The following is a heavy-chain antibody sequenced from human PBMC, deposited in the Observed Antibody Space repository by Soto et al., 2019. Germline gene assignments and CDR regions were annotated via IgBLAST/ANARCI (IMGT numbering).Heavy chain of an antibody. CDR2: IYHSGST. D-gene: IGHD1-26*01. CDR3: ARENYYQWAY. CDR1: GDSISSSNYY. J-gene: IGHJ4*02. V-gene: IGHV4-39*07. Sequence: SETLSLTCTVSGDSISSSNYYWVWIRLPPGKGLEWIGYIYHSGSTYYNPSLKSRVTISVDRSKNQFSLKLSSVTAADTAVYYCARENYYQWAYRGQGILVTVSS.